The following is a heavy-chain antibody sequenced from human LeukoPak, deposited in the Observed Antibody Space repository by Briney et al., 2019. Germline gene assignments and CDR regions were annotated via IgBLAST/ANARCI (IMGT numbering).Heavy chain of an antibody. CDR2: INHSGST. Sequence: SQTLSLTCTVSGGSFSRCDYYWTWIRQPPGKGLEWIGEINHSGSTNYNPSLKSRVTISVDTSKNQFSLKLSSVTAADTAVYYCARGRGVSGWGYFDYWGQGTLVTVSS. CDR3: ARGRGVSGWGYFDY. J-gene: IGHJ4*02. CDR1: GGSFSRCDYY. D-gene: IGHD3-10*01. V-gene: IGHV4-34*01.